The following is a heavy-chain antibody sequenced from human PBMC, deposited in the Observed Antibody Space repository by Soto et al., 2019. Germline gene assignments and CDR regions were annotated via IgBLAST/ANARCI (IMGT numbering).Heavy chain of an antibody. CDR2: IIPILGIA. CDR3: AREREQQLDDAFDI. J-gene: IGHJ3*02. V-gene: IGHV1-69*08. Sequence: QVQLVQSGAEVKKPGSSVKVSCKASGGTFSSYTISWVRQAPGQGLEWMGRIIPILGIANYAQKFQGRVTITADKHTSTAYMELSSLRSEDTAVYYCAREREQQLDDAFDIWGQGTMVTVSS. D-gene: IGHD6-13*01. CDR1: GGTFSSYT.